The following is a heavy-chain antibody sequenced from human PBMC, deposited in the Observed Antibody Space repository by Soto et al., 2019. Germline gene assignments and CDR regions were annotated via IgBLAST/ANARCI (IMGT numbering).Heavy chain of an antibody. CDR3: ARQDYDILTGYYTFDP. Sequence: SETLSLTCTVSGGSISSYYWSWIRQPPGKGLEWIGYIYYSGSTNYNPSLKSRVTISVDTSKNQFSLKLSSVTAADTAVYYCARQDYDILTGYYTFDPWGQGTLVTVSS. V-gene: IGHV4-59*08. J-gene: IGHJ5*02. CDR2: IYYSGST. D-gene: IGHD3-9*01. CDR1: GGSISSYY.